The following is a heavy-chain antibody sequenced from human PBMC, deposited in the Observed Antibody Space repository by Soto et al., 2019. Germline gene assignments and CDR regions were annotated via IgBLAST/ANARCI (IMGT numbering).Heavy chain of an antibody. J-gene: IGHJ4*02. CDR3: ARGGVDVVATSAFDY. CDR2: SIPIIGTA. CDR1: GGTFNNYA. Sequence: QVQLVQSGAEVKKPGSSVNVSCKASGGTFNNYAISWVRQAPGQGLEWMGGSIPIIGTADYAHKFQGRLAISADESTGTTFMELSSLRSEDTALYYCARGGVDVVATSAFDYWGQGTLVTVSS. D-gene: IGHD5-12*01. V-gene: IGHV1-69*01.